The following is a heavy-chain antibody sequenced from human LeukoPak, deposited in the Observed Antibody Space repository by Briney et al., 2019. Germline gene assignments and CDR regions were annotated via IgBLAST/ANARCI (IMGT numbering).Heavy chain of an antibody. CDR3: ARKYCGGDCYSTWGSYFDY. CDR2: IYPGDSDT. CDR1: GYSFTSYW. J-gene: IGHJ4*02. Sequence: GESLKISCKGSGYSFTSYWIGWVRQMPGKGLEWMGIIYPGDSDTRYSPSFQGQVTISADKSISTAYLQWSSLKASDTAMYYCARKYCGGDCYSTWGSYFDYWGQGTLVTASS. D-gene: IGHD2-21*01. V-gene: IGHV5-51*01.